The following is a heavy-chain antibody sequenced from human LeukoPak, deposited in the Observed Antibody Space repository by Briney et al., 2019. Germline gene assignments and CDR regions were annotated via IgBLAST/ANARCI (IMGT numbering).Heavy chain of an antibody. Sequence: ASVKVSCKASGGTFSSYAISWVRQAPGQGLEWMGRIIPIFGTANYAQKFQGRVTITTDESTSTAYMELSSLRCEDTAVYYCARDQAAAGFDDWGQGTLVTVSS. J-gene: IGHJ4*02. CDR2: IIPIFGTA. CDR3: ARDQAAAGFDD. CDR1: GGTFSSYA. D-gene: IGHD6-13*01. V-gene: IGHV1-69*05.